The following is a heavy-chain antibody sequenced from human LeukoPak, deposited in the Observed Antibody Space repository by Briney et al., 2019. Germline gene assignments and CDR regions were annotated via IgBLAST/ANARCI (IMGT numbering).Heavy chain of an antibody. CDR1: GFTFSSYA. CDR3: ARPYDSSDVGY. Sequence: GGSLRLSCAASGFTFSSYAMSWVRQAPGKGLEWVSSISSSSSYIYYADSVKGRFTISRDNAKNSLYLQMNSLRAEDTAVYYCARPYDSSDVGYWGQGTLVTVSS. CDR2: ISSSSSYI. J-gene: IGHJ4*02. D-gene: IGHD3-22*01. V-gene: IGHV3-21*01.